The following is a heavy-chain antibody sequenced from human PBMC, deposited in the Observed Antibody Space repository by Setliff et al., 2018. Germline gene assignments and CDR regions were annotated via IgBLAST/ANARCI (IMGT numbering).Heavy chain of an antibody. J-gene: IGHJ4*02. CDR1: GYTFTSYY. Sequence: ASVKVSCKASGYTFTSYYMHWVRQAPGQGLEWMGIINPSGGSTGYAQKFQGRVTMTRNTSISTAHMELSSLRSEDTAGYYCARGFNSWSVGADYWGQGTLVTVSS. V-gene: IGHV1-46*01. CDR2: INPSGGST. D-gene: IGHD6-13*01. CDR3: ARGFNSWSVGADY.